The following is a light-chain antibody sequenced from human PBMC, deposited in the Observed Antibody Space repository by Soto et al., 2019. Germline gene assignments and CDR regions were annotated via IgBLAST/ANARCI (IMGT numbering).Light chain of an antibody. CDR2: AAS. CDR3: QQLERYPST. CDR1: QGISSS. V-gene: IGKV1-8*01. J-gene: IGKJ4*01. Sequence: AIRMTQSPSSVPASIGDRVTIACRASQGISSSLAWYQQKPGKAPKLLIYAASTLQSGVPSRFSGSGSGTDFTLTISSLQPEDFATYYCQQLERYPSTFGGGTKVDIK.